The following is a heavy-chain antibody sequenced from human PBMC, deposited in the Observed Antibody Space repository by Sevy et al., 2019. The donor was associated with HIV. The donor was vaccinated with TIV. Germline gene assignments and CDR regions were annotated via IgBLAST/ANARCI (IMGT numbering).Heavy chain of an antibody. J-gene: IGHJ4*01. Sequence: GGSLRLSCAASGFTVSSNYMSWVRQAPGKGLEWVSVIYSGGSTYYAYSVKGRFTISRDNSKNTLYLQMNSLRAEDTAVYYCARYAGSWYRYYFDYWGQGTLVTVSS. CDR2: IYSGGST. D-gene: IGHD6-13*01. CDR1: GFTVSSNY. CDR3: ARYAGSWYRYYFDY. V-gene: IGHV3-53*01.